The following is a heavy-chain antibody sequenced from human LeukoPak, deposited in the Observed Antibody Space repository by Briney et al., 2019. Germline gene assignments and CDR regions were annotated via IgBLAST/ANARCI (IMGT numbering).Heavy chain of an antibody. CDR2: IYYGVSP. V-gene: IGHV4-39*01. J-gene: IGHJ5*02. D-gene: IGHD1-26*01. CDR3: ARLPIVGSTGFYFDP. Sequence: SETLSLPCHVPGDSLSTNTNSWGWAWIRQRTTKGLEWIGSIYYGVSPYYTSSLKSRVTISVDTSKNQFSLKLASLTSADTAVYYCARLPIVGSTGFYFDPWGAGTLVTVSS. CDR1: GDSLSTNTNS.